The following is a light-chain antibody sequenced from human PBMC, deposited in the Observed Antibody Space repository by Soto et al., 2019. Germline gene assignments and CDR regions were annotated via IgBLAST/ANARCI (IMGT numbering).Light chain of an antibody. Sequence: EIVLTQSPGTLSLSPGERATLSCRASQSVTDNYLAWYQQKPGQAPRLLIYDASTRATGIPDRFSGSGSGTDFTLTISRLEPEDFAVYYCQQYGSSPGTFGQGTKVDTK. CDR2: DAS. V-gene: IGKV3-20*01. J-gene: IGKJ1*01. CDR1: QSVTDNY. CDR3: QQYGSSPGT.